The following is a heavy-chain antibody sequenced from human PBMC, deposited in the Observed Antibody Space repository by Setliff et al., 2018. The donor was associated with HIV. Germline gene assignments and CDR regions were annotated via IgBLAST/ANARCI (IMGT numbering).Heavy chain of an antibody. CDR2: INPSGGEP. CDR1: GYSFTNYD. J-gene: IGHJ4*02. CDR3: ARRAYCSSTTCFDN. D-gene: IGHD2-2*01. V-gene: IGHV1-46*01. Sequence: ASVKVSCKASGYSFTNYDINWVRQATGQGLEWMGMINPSGGEPSYAQRFQGRVTMTRDTSTSTVFMDLSSLSFEDTAVYYCARRAYCSSTTCFDNWGQGMLVTVSS.